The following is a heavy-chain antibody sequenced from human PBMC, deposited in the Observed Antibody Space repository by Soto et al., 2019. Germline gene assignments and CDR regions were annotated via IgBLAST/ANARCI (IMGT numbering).Heavy chain of an antibody. V-gene: IGHV4-34*12. J-gene: IGHJ3*02. CDR2: LIHGGST. CDR3: ARSPLSYDYVRQTWREVGDSFDI. CDR1: NSSLGAFH. D-gene: IGHD3-16*01. Sequence: LSLTCAIYNSSLGAFHWTWIRQPPGKGLEWIGELIHGGSTNYNPSLKSRVTFSLDTSKNQFSLQLMSVTAADTAVYYCARSPLSYDYVRQTWREVGDSFDIWGRGTLVTVSS.